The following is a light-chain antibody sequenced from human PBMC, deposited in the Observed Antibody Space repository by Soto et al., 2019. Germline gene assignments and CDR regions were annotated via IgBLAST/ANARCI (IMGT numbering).Light chain of an antibody. CDR1: SSDVGSYNY. V-gene: IGLV2-14*01. CDR2: EVN. CDR3: LSYTSSSTYV. Sequence: QSVLTQPASVSGSPGQSITISCTGTSSDVGSYNYVSWYQQHPGKAPKLMIYEVNNRPSGVSNRFSGSKSGNTASLTISGLQADDEADYYCLSYTSSSTYVFGTGTKV. J-gene: IGLJ1*01.